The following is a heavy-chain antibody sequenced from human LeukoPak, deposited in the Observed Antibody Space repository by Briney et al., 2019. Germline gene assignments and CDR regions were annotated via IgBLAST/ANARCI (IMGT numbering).Heavy chain of an antibody. D-gene: IGHD5-18*01. V-gene: IGHV3-21*01. CDR2: ISSSSSYI. Sequence: GGSLRLSCAASGFTFSSYSMKWARQAPGKGLEWVSSISSSSSYIYYADSVKGRFTISRDNAKNSLYLQMNSLRAEDTAVYYCAREGSYRVSYGYRREHYFDYWGQGTLVTVSS. CDR3: AREGSYRVSYGYRREHYFDY. J-gene: IGHJ4*02. CDR1: GFTFSSYS.